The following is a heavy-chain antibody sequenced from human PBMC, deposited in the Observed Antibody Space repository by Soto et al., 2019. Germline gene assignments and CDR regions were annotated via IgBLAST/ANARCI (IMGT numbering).Heavy chain of an antibody. Sequence: QVQLVESGGGVVQPGRSLRLSCAASGFTFSSYGMHWVRQAPGKGLEWVAVISYDGSNKYYADSVKGRFTISRDNSKNTLYLQMNSLRAEDTAVYYCAKDRKQLGYYYYGMDVW. V-gene: IGHV3-30*18. J-gene: IGHJ6*01. D-gene: IGHD6-13*01. CDR2: ISYDGSNK. CDR3: AKDRKQLGYYYYGMDV. CDR1: GFTFSSYG.